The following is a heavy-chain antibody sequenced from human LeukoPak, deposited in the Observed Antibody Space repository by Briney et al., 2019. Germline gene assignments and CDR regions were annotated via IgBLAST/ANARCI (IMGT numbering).Heavy chain of an antibody. J-gene: IGHJ4*02. D-gene: IGHD3-22*01. Sequence: GGSLRLSCAASGFTFSSYAMHWVRQAPGKGLEWVAVISYDGSNKYYADSVKGRFTISRDNPKNTLYLQMNSLRAEDTAVYYCARDQDYYDSSGLDYWGQGTLVTVSS. CDR1: GFTFSSYA. CDR3: ARDQDYYDSSGLDY. CDR2: ISYDGSNK. V-gene: IGHV3-30-3*01.